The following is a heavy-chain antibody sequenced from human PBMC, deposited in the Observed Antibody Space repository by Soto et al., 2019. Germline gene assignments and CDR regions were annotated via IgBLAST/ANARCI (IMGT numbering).Heavy chain of an antibody. CDR2: VHHSWGS. Sequence: QVQLQESGPGLVKPSETLSLSCTVSGGSINSYYWSWIRQSPGKRMEWIGYVHHSWGSSYNPSLQSRVAISLDTPKSQFSRKVTSVTATDTAVYYCARQGFGPLHGLVDVWGQGTTVTVSS. CDR1: GGSINSYY. CDR3: ARQGFGPLHGLVDV. D-gene: IGHD3-10*01. V-gene: IGHV4-59*08. J-gene: IGHJ6*02.